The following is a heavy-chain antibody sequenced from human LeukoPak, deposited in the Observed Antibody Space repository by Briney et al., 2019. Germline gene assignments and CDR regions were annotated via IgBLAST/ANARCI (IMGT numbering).Heavy chain of an antibody. Sequence: SETLSLTCTVSGGSISSYYWSWIRQPAGKGLEWIGRIYTSGSTNYNPSLKSRVTMSVDTSKNQFSLKLSSVTAADTAVYYCARDYYDSSGYRPTWYWGQGTLVTVSS. CDR1: GGSISSYY. D-gene: IGHD3-22*01. V-gene: IGHV4-4*07. J-gene: IGHJ4*02. CDR3: ARDYYDSSGYRPTWY. CDR2: IYTSGST.